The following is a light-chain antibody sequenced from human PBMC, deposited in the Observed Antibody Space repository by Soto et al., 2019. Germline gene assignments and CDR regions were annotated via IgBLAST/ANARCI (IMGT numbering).Light chain of an antibody. CDR1: SSDLGGYNY. CDR3: CSYAGSFTWV. Sequence: QSALTQPRSVSGSPGQSVTISCSGTSSDLGGYNYVSWYQHHPGKAPKLMIYDVTLRPSGVPDRFSGSKSGNTASLTISGLQAEDEADYYSCSYAGSFTWVFGGGTKVTVL. J-gene: IGLJ3*02. CDR2: DVT. V-gene: IGLV2-11*01.